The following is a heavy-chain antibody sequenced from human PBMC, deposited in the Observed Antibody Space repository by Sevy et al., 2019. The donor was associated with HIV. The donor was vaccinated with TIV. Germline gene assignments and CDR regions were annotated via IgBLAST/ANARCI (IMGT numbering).Heavy chain of an antibody. V-gene: IGHV3-21*01. CDR1: GFTFSSYS. J-gene: IGHJ4*02. Sequence: GGSLRLSCAASGFTFSSYSMNWVRQAPGKGLEWVSGISSSSSYIDYADSVKGRFTISRDNAKNSLYLQMNSLRAEDTAVYYCARDREQQLSDYWGQGTLVTVSS. CDR3: ARDREQQLSDY. CDR2: ISSSSSYI. D-gene: IGHD6-13*01.